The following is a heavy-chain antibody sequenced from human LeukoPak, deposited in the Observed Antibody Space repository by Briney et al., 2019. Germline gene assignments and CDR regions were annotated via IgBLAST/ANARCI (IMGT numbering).Heavy chain of an antibody. CDR3: ARDPSDFWSGYYIFIPQTDYYYYGMDV. D-gene: IGHD3-3*01. CDR1: GYTFTSYY. Sequence: ASVKVSCKASGYTFTSYYMHWVRQAPGQGLEWMGIINPSGVSTSYAQKFQGRVTMTRDTSTSTVYMELSNLRSEGTAVYYCARDPSDFWSGYYIFIPQTDYYYYGMDVWGQGTTVTVSS. V-gene: IGHV1-46*01. J-gene: IGHJ6*02. CDR2: INPSGVST.